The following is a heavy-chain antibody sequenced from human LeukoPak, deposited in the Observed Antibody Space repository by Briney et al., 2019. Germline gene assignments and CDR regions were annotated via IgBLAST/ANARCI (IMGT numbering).Heavy chain of an antibody. CDR2: IYSGGST. CDR1: GFTVSSNY. Sequence: GGSLRLSCVASGFTVSSNYMSWVRQAPGKGLEWVSVIYSGGSTYYADSVKGRFTISKDNSKNTLYLQMNSLRAEDTAVYYCASGSGSYRTPYYYMDVWGTGTTVTVSS. D-gene: IGHD3-10*01. V-gene: IGHV3-53*01. J-gene: IGHJ6*03. CDR3: ASGSGSYRTPYYYMDV.